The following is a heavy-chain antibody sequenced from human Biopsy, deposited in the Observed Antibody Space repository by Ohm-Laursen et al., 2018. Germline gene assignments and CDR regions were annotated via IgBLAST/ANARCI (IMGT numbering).Heavy chain of an antibody. D-gene: IGHD3-22*01. CDR2: VYYTGST. CDR1: GDSISSYY. V-gene: IGHV4-59*01. CDR3: ARDRGYYSDRTAPGYFDL. Sequence: GTLSLTCTVSGDSISSYYWSWIRQPPGKGLQWIGYVYYTGSTDYNPSLQSRVTISVDTSKNHFSLRLRSVTPADTAIYYCARDRGYYSDRTAPGYFDLWGRGTLVTVSS. J-gene: IGHJ2*01.